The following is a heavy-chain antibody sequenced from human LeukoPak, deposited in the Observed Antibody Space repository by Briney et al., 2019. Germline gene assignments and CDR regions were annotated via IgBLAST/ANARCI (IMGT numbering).Heavy chain of an antibody. CDR3: ARDQYQLPHELLDY. D-gene: IGHD2-2*01. Sequence: ASVKVSCKASGYSFTGYYMHWVRQAPGQGLEWMGWINPNSGGTNYAQKFQGRVTMTRDTSISTAYMELSRLRSDDTAVYYCARDQYQLPHELLDYWGQGTLVTVSS. V-gene: IGHV1-2*02. J-gene: IGHJ4*02. CDR2: INPNSGGT. CDR1: GYSFTGYY.